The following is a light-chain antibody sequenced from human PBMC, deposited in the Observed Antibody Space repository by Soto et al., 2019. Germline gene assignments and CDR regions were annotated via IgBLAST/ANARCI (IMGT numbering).Light chain of an antibody. CDR2: AAS. J-gene: IGKJ3*01. CDR3: QQTYSTQIT. CDR1: QSISSY. V-gene: IGKV1-39*01. Sequence: DIQMTQSPSSLSASVGDRVTITCRASQSISSYLNWYQQKPGKAPKLLIYAASSLQSGVSSRFSGSGSGTDFTLIISSLQPEEFASYYCQQTYSTQITFGPGTKVDIK.